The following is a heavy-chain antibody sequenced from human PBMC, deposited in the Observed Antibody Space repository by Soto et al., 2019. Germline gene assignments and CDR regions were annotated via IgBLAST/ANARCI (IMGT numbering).Heavy chain of an antibody. D-gene: IGHD3-22*01. CDR2: IIPIFGTA. CDR3: ARPLLYYDSNPGAFDI. J-gene: IGHJ3*02. V-gene: IGHV1-69*06. Sequence: SVKVSCKASGGTFSSYAISWVRQAPGQGLEWMGGIIPIFGTANYAQKFQGRVTITADKSTSTAYMELSSLRSEDTAVYYCARPLLYYDSNPGAFDIWGQVTMVTVSS. CDR1: GGTFSSYA.